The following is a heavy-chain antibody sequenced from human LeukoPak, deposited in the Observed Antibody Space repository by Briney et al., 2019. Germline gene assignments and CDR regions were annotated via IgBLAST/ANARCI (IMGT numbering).Heavy chain of an antibody. D-gene: IGHD3-10*01. Sequence: GGSLRLSCAASGFTFSSYSMNWVRQAPGKGLEWVSVIYSGGSTYYAASVKGRFTISRDNSKNTLYLQMNCLRAEDTAVYYCARGAYGSGSYGDNWFDPWGQGTLVTVSS. CDR2: IYSGGST. CDR3: ARGAYGSGSYGDNWFDP. CDR1: GFTFSSYS. V-gene: IGHV3-66*01. J-gene: IGHJ5*02.